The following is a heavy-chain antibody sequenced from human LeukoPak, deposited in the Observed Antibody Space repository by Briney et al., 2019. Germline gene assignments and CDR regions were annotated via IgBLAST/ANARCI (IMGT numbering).Heavy chain of an antibody. J-gene: IGHJ5*02. CDR3: ARDLRGGVPWFDP. V-gene: IGHV1-3*01. Sequence: ASVKVSCKASGYTFTSYAMHWVRQAPGQGLEWMGWINAGNGNTKYSQKFQGRVTITRDTSASTAYMELSSLRSEDTAVYYCARDLRGGVPWFDPWGQGTLVTVSS. D-gene: IGHD3-3*01. CDR1: GYTFTSYA. CDR2: INAGNGNT.